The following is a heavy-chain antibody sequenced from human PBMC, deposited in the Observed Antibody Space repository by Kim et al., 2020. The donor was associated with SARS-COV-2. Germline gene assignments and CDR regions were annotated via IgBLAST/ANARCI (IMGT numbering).Heavy chain of an antibody. J-gene: IGHJ4*02. Sequence: TANYAQKFQGRVTITADESTSTAYMELSSLRSEDTAVYYCARDHRGVAFYWGQGTLVTVSS. CDR3: ARDHRGVAFY. D-gene: IGHD3-10*01. V-gene: IGHV1-69*01. CDR2: TA.